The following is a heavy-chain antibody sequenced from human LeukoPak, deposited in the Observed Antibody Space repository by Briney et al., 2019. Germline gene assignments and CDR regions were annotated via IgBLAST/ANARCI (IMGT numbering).Heavy chain of an antibody. V-gene: IGHV4-59*01. CDR3: ARSQSSGKTAAGDAYYFYHGMDV. Sequence: SETLSLTCTVSGGSIRNYYWTWIRQPPGKGLEWIGYRNYSGSTNYNPSLQSRVSMSIDTSKNQSSLNLSSVTAADTALYYCARSQSSGKTAAGDAYYFYHGMDVWGLGTTVTVS. CDR1: GGSIRNYY. D-gene: IGHD6-13*01. CDR2: RNYSGST. J-gene: IGHJ6*02.